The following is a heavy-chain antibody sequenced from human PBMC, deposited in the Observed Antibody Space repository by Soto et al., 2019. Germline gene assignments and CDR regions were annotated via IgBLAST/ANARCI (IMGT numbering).Heavy chain of an antibody. CDR2: IWYDGSNK. D-gene: IGHD6-13*01. J-gene: IGHJ4*02. V-gene: IGHV3-33*01. CDR1: GFTFSSYG. Sequence: GGSLRLSCAASGFTFSSYGMHWVRQTPGKGLEWVAVIWYDGSNKYYADSVKGRFTISRDNSKNTLYLQMNSLGAEDTAVYYCARDVQQLVLGYYFDYWGQGTLVTVSS. CDR3: ARDVQQLVLGYYFDY.